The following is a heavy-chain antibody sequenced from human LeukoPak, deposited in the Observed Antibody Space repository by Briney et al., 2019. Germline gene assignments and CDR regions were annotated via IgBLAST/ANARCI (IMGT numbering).Heavy chain of an antibody. Sequence: GGSLRLSCAASGFTFSSYAMHWVRQAPGKGLEWVAVISYDGSNKYYADSVKGRFTISRDNAENSLYLQMNSLRAEDTAVYYCARNQRYSSRKNFYYYMDVWGKGTTVTVSS. CDR1: GFTFSSYA. CDR2: ISYDGSNK. J-gene: IGHJ6*03. V-gene: IGHV3-30*04. CDR3: ARNQRYSSRKNFYYYMDV. D-gene: IGHD6-19*01.